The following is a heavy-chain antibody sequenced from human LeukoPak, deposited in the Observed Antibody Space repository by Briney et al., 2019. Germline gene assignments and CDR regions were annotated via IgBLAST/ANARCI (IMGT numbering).Heavy chain of an antibody. CDR2: ISSSSSYI. D-gene: IGHD6-19*01. J-gene: IGHJ4*02. Sequence: GGSLRLSCAATGFTFSSYSMNWVRQAPGKGLEWVSSISSSSSYIYYADSVKGRFTISRDNAKNSLYLQMNSLRAEDTAVYYCARDKEYSSGWYGYWGQGTLVTVSS. V-gene: IGHV3-21*01. CDR3: ARDKEYSSGWYGY. CDR1: GFTFSSYS.